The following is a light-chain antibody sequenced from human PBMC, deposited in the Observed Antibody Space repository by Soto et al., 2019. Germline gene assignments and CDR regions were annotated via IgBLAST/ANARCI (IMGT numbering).Light chain of an antibody. V-gene: IGKV3-20*01. Sequence: EIVLTQSPGTLSLSPGERATLSCSASQSVSSSYLAWYQLKPGQAPRLLIYGASIRPTGIPDRFSGSGSGTDFTLTISCLQPEDSAAYFCQQHHGRPRTFGQGTKVDIK. CDR3: QQHHGRPRT. J-gene: IGKJ1*01. CDR1: QSVSSSY. CDR2: GAS.